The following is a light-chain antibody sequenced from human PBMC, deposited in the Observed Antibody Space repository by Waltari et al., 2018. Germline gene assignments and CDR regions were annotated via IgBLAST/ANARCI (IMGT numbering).Light chain of an antibody. Sequence: DIQVTQSPSSLSASVGDRVTITYRASRSIGPYINWYQQRPGQAPKLLIYVASNLQSGVPSRFSGYGSGTDFTLIISSLQPEDLGTYFCQQSYGTPYTFGQGTKVQLK. V-gene: IGKV1-39*01. CDR1: RSIGPY. CDR3: QQSYGTPYT. J-gene: IGKJ2*01. CDR2: VAS.